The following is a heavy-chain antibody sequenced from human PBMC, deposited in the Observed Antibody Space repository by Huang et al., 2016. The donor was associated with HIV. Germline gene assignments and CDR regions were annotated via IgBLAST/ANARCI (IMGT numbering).Heavy chain of an antibody. D-gene: IGHD4-4*01. J-gene: IGHJ3*02. CDR3: TRGYSGLSGYAFDI. CDR1: AFTLSDHY. CDR2: SGNKADSYTT. V-gene: IGHV3-72*01. Sequence: EVQLVESGGGFVQPGGSLRLSCEATAFTLSDHYVDWVRQEPGKGMEWVGRSGNKADSYTTEYAASVKGRFAISRDDSKNSLYLQMNSLRTEDTAVYHCTRGYSGLSGYAFDIWGQGTMVTVSS.